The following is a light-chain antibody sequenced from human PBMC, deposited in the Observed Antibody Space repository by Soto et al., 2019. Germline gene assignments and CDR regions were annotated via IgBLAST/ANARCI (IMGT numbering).Light chain of an antibody. CDR3: QQYGCSTGS. CDR1: QSVTTQ. J-gene: IGKJ1*01. Sequence: IVLTQSPGTLSLSPGERATLSCRASQSVTTQLAWYQQKPGQASWLIIHGASSRATGVPDRITGSGSGTDFTLSMSRLVPEDFGVYYCQQYGCSTGSFGQWTKVEIK. CDR2: GAS. V-gene: IGKV3-20*01.